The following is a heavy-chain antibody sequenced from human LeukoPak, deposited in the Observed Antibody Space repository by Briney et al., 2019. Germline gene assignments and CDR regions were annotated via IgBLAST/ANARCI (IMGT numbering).Heavy chain of an antibody. D-gene: IGHD3-22*01. CDR1: GYTFTSYG. CDR3: ARVGYYDSSGYFLGFDY. Sequence: ASVTVSFKASGYTFTSYGISWVRQAPGQGLEWMGWISAYNGNTNYAQKFQGRVTMTRDTSISTAYMELSRLRSDDTAVYYCARVGYYDSSGYFLGFDYWGQGTLVTVSS. V-gene: IGHV1-18*01. CDR2: ISAYNGNT. J-gene: IGHJ4*02.